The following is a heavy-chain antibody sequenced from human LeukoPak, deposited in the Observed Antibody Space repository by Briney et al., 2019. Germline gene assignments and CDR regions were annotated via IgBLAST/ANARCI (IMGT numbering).Heavy chain of an antibody. J-gene: IGHJ4*01. CDR2: ISGSGGRT. V-gene: IGHV3-23*01. CDR3: AKGRGYGDYGSTFEY. D-gene: IGHD4-17*01. CDR1: GFIFSSYA. Sequence: AGGSLRLSCAAPGFIFSSYAMNWVRQAPGKGLEWVSVISGSGGRTYYIDSVKGRFTISRDNSKNTLYLQMNSLRDDDTAVYYCAKGRGYGDYGSTFEYWGQEPWPPSPQ.